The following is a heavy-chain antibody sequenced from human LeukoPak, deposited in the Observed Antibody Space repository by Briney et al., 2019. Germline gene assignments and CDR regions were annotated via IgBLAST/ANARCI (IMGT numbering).Heavy chain of an antibody. V-gene: IGHV4-38-2*01. CDR3: ARHADSSSWYAY. D-gene: IGHD6-13*01. CDR1: GYSISSGYY. CDR2: IYHSGST. Sequence: SETRSLTCAVSGYSISSGYYWGWIRQPPGKGLEWIGSIYHSGSTYYNPSLKSRVTISVDTSKNQFSLKLSSVTAADTAVYYCARHADSSSWYAYWGQGTLVTVSS. J-gene: IGHJ4*02.